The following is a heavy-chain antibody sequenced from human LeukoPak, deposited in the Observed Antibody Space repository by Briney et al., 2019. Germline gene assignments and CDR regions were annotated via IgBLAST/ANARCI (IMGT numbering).Heavy chain of an antibody. CDR1: GYTFTGYY. Sequence: ASVKVSCKASGYTFTGYYMHWVRQAPGQGLEWMGWINPNSGGTNYAQKFQGRVTMTRDTSINTAYMELSRLRSDDTAVYYCARGGGPRAAAIDYWGQGTLVTVSS. CDR3: ARGGGPRAAAIDY. CDR2: INPNSGGT. V-gene: IGHV1-2*02. J-gene: IGHJ4*02. D-gene: IGHD6-13*01.